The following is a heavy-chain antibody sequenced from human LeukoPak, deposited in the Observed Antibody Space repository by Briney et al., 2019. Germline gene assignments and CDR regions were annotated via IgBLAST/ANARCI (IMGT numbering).Heavy chain of an antibody. J-gene: IGHJ6*02. CDR3: ARLRYFDRSYGRDV. V-gene: IGHV1-8*01. Sequence: ASVTVSCKASGYTFTSYDINWVRQATGQGLEWMGWMNPNSGNTGYAQKFQGRVTMTRNTSISTAYMELSSLRSEDTAVYYCARLRYFDRSYGRDVWGQGTTVTVSS. D-gene: IGHD3-9*01. CDR2: MNPNSGNT. CDR1: GYTFTSYD.